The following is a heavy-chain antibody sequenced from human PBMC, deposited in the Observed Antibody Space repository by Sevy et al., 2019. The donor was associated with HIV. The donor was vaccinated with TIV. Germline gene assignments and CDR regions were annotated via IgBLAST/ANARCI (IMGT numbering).Heavy chain of an antibody. D-gene: IGHD3-10*01. CDR2: ISGSSTYI. V-gene: IGHV3-21*01. J-gene: IGHJ4*02. CDR3: ASRITMVRGVMRAFDY. Sequence: LGGSLRLSCAASGFTFSSYSMNWVRQAPGKGLEWVSSISGSSTYIYYADSVKGRFTISRDNAKNSLYLQMNSLRDEDTAVYYCASRITMVRGVMRAFDYWGQGTLVTVSS. CDR1: GFTFSSYS.